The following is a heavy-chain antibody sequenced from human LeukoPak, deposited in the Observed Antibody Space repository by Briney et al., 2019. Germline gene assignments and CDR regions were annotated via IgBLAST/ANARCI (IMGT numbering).Heavy chain of an antibody. Sequence: GGSLRLSCVASGFSFSSYAMSWVRQAPGKGLEWVSGISNSGDSTDNADSVRGRFTISRDNSKNTVYLQMNSLRVEDTAIYYCAKNHGSSPDYFDFWGQGALVTVSS. CDR1: GFSFSSYA. CDR3: AKNHGSSPDYFDF. J-gene: IGHJ4*02. CDR2: ISNSGDST. D-gene: IGHD6-6*01. V-gene: IGHV3-23*01.